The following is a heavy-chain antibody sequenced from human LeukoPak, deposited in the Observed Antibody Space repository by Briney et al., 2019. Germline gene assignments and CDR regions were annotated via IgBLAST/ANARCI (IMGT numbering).Heavy chain of an antibody. CDR1: GYTFTSYG. D-gene: IGHD3-22*01. V-gene: IGHV1-18*01. CDR2: ISGYNGHT. Sequence: GASVKVSCKASGYTFTSYGISWVRQAPGQGLEWMGWISGYNGHTNYAQKLQGRVTMTTDTSTSTAYMDLRSLRSDDKAVYYCARGFPPRIYYDSSGYYSYYFDYWGQGTLVTVSS. J-gene: IGHJ4*02. CDR3: ARGFPPRIYYDSSGYYSYYFDY.